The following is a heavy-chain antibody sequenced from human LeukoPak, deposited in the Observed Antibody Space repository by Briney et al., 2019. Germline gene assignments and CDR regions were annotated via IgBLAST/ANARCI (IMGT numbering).Heavy chain of an antibody. Sequence: VASVKVSCKASGYIFTNHAITWVRQAPGQGLEWMGWISVHIGKTIYAQKVQGRLTMTTDTSTSTAYMELSSLRSEDTAVYYCARDPHHGLPHPESYYYYGMDVWGQGTTVTVSS. CDR3: ARDPHHGLPHPESYYYYGMDV. CDR2: ISVHIGKT. V-gene: IGHV1-18*01. D-gene: IGHD3-16*01. CDR1: GYIFTNHA. J-gene: IGHJ6*02.